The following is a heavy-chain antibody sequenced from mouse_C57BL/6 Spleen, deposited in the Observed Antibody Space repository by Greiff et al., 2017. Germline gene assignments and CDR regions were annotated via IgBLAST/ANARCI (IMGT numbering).Heavy chain of an antibody. Sequence: VQLQQPGAELVRPGTSVKLSCKASGYTFTSYWMHWVKQRPGQGLEWIGVIDPSDSYTNYNQKFKGKATLTVDTSSSTAYMQLSSLTSEDSAVYYCAREGAGYPLNYWGQGTSVTVSS. CDR1: GYTFTSYW. V-gene: IGHV1-59*01. CDR3: AREGAGYPLNY. J-gene: IGHJ4*01. CDR2: IDPSDSYT. D-gene: IGHD2-2*01.